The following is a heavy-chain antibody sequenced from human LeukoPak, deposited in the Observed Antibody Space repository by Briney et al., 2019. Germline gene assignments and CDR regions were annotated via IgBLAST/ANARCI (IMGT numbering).Heavy chain of an antibody. Sequence: SETLSLTCTVSGGSISSYYWSWIRQPPGKGLEWVGSIYYSGSTYYNPSLKSRVTISVDTSKNQFSLKLSSVTAADTAVYYCARNNGDYDPDYWGQGTLVTVSS. CDR1: GGSISSYY. J-gene: IGHJ4*02. CDR2: IYYSGST. D-gene: IGHD4-17*01. V-gene: IGHV4-39*07. CDR3: ARNNGDYDPDY.